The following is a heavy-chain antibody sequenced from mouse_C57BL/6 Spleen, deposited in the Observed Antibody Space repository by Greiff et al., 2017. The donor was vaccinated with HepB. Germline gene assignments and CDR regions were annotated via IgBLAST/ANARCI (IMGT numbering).Heavy chain of an antibody. V-gene: IGHV1-72*01. Sequence: KESCKASGYTFTRYWMHWVKQRPGRGLEWIGRIDPNSGGTKYNEKFKSKATLTVDKPSSTAYMQLSSLTSEDSAVYYCARGDPYYYGSSWFAYWGQGTLVTVSA. CDR2: IDPNSGGT. CDR3: ARGDPYYYGSSWFAY. CDR1: GYTFTRYW. D-gene: IGHD1-1*01. J-gene: IGHJ3*01.